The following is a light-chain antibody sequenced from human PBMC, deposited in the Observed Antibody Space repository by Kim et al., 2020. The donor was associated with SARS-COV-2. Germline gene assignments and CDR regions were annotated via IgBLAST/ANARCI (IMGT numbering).Light chain of an antibody. CDR3: ATWDDSLSAHV. CDR2: RGD. J-gene: IGLJ1*01. CDR1: GSNIGRNY. V-gene: IGLV1-47*01. Sequence: QTDTIPCSGSGSNIGRNYVYWNQQLPGTAPKLLICRGDQRPSGVPDRFSGSPSGTSASLAISGLRSEDEADYYCATWDDSLSAHVFGTGTKVTVL.